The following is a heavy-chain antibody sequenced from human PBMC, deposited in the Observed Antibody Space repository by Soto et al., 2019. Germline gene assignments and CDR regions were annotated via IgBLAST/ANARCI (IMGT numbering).Heavy chain of an antibody. CDR2: MNPNSGNT. V-gene: IGHV1-8*01. Sequence: ASVKVSCKASGYTFTSYDINWVRQATGQGLEWMGWMNPNSGNTGYAQKFQGRVTMTRNTSISTAYMELSSLRSEDTAVYYCARMGHYYDYIWGSYRLFDYWGQGTLVTVSS. J-gene: IGHJ4*02. CDR1: GYTFTSYD. CDR3: ARMGHYYDYIWGSYRLFDY. D-gene: IGHD3-16*02.